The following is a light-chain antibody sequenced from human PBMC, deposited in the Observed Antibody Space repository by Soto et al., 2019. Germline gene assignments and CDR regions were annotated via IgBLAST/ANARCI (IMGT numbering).Light chain of an antibody. CDR1: SSNIGAGYD. Sequence: QCVLTQAPSGSGAPGQRVTISCTGSSSNIGAGYDVHWYQHLPGTAPKLLIYGNNYRPSGVPDRFSGSKSGTSASLAITGLQADDEADYYCQSYDNSLTGLHVFGTGTKLTVL. CDR2: GNN. CDR3: QSYDNSLTGLHV. J-gene: IGLJ1*01. V-gene: IGLV1-40*01.